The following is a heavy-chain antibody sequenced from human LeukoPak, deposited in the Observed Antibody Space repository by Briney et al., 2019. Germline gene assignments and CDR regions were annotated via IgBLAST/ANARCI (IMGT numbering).Heavy chain of an antibody. D-gene: IGHD2-2*02. CDR1: GYTFTGYY. CDR2: VNRKNGGT. V-gene: IGHV1-2*02. Sequence: ASVTLSCTSSGYTFTGYYMHWVRHAPGHGLGWMGWVNRKNGGTNYEQKLQGRVTMTQDTSISTAYMKVRRLRYDETGVYCCAREGVPGAIREKGAFDIWGQRAMGTASS. CDR3: AREGVPGAIREKGAFDI. J-gene: IGHJ3*02.